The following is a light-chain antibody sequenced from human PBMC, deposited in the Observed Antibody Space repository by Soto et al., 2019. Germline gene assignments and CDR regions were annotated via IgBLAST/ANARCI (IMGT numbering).Light chain of an antibody. CDR3: QQSSNIPYT. J-gene: IGKJ2*01. V-gene: IGKV1-39*01. Sequence: DIQMTQSPSSLSVSVGDRVTITCRASQTINTYLNWYQQKPGKAPSLLIYSASSLQSGVPSRFSGSGSETDFTLTINSLQPEDFATYYCQQSSNIPYTFGQGTKLEIK. CDR1: QTINTY. CDR2: SAS.